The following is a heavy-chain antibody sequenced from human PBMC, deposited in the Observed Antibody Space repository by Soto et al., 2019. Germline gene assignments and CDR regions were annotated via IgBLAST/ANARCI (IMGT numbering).Heavy chain of an antibody. CDR1: GFTLSNAW. J-gene: IGHJ5*02. D-gene: IGHD3-10*01. Sequence: XGSLRLSCAAAGFTLSNAWMSWVRQAPGKGLEWVGRIRRKSDGGTTDYAAPVKGRFTISRDDSKNTLYLQMNSLKTEDTAVYYCTTASPAIGSWFDLWGQGNLVTVSS. V-gene: IGHV3-15*01. CDR2: IRRKSDGGTT. CDR3: TTASPAIGSWFDL.